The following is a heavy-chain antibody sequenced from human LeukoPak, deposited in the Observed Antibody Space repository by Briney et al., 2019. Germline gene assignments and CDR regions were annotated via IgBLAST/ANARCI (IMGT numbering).Heavy chain of an antibody. CDR1: GGSISSSSYY. J-gene: IGHJ4*02. D-gene: IGHD5-12*01. V-gene: IGHV4-39*01. CDR3: ARIPRWSGYDYGAFDY. Sequence: SETLSLTCTVSGGSISSSSYYWGWIRQPPGQGLEWIGSIYYSGSTYYNPSLKSRVTISVDTSKNQFSLKLSSVTAADTAVYYCARIPRWSGYDYGAFDYWGQGTLVTVSS. CDR2: IYYSGST.